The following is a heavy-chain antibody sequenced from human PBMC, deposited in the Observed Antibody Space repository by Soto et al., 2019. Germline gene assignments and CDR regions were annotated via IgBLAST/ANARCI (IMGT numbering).Heavy chain of an antibody. CDR2: IKSKTDGGTT. CDR1: GFTFSNAW. D-gene: IGHD2-21*02. J-gene: IGHJ4*01. V-gene: IGHV3-15*07. CDR3: TKDSSITLVTVRFAY. Sequence: EVQLVESGGGLVEPGGSLRLSCAASGFTFSNAWLNWVRQAPGKGLEWVWRIKSKTDGGTTYFAATVKGRFAISRDDSKNMVYLQMNSLKTENTAVYYCTKDSSITLVTVRFAYWGHGTRVTVSS.